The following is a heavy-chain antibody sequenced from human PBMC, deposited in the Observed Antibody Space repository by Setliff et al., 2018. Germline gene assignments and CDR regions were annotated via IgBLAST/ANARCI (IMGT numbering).Heavy chain of an antibody. D-gene: IGHD1-1*01. J-gene: IGHJ6*02. CDR1: ASTFSNYW. V-gene: IGHV5-51*01. Sequence: PGESLKISCKDSASTFSNYWIVWVRQMPGKGLEWMGIVYPGDSETGYSPSFQGQVTISADKSISTAYLQWTSLKASDSAIYFCTRRAGVRSLSYYNGMDVWGQGTTVTVSS. CDR2: VYPGDSET. CDR3: TRRAGVRSLSYYNGMDV.